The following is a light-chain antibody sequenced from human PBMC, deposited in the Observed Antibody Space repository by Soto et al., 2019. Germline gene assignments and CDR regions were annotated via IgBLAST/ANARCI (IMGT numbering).Light chain of an antibody. J-gene: IGLJ1*01. CDR1: SSDVGLYDY. V-gene: IGLV2-14*01. Sequence: QSVLTQPASVSGSPGQSITISCTGTSSDVGLYDYVSWYQQHPGKAPQLMIYAVSNRPSGVSNRFSASKSGNTASLFISGPQAEDKADYYCSSYTSDSSYVFGSGTKVTVL. CDR2: AVS. CDR3: SSYTSDSSYV.